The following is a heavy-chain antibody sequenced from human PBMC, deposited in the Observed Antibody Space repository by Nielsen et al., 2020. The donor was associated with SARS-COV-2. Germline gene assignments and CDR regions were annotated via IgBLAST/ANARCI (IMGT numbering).Heavy chain of an antibody. Sequence: GESLKISCSASGLTFSSYAMHWVRQAPGKGLEHVSAIISNGGTTYYADSVKGRFTISRDNSKNTLYLQMSSLRAEDTAVYYCVKGGYSSSWYFDYWGQGTLVTVSS. CDR2: IISNGGTT. CDR1: GLTFSSYA. J-gene: IGHJ4*02. V-gene: IGHV3-64D*06. CDR3: VKGGYSSSWYFDY. D-gene: IGHD6-13*01.